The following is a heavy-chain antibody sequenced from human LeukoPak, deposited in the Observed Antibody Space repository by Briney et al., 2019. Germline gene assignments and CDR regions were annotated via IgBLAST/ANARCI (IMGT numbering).Heavy chain of an antibody. CDR2: MNPNSGNT. J-gene: IGHJ5*02. V-gene: IGHV1-8*03. CDR3: ARGRATVTTHWVDP. Sequence: GASVKVSCKASGYPVSNYDINWVRQATGQRLEWMGWMNPNSGNTDYAQKFQGRVTITRNTSISTAYMELSSLRSEDTAVYYCARGRATVTTHWVDPWGEGTLVTVSS. CDR1: GYPVSNYD. D-gene: IGHD4-11*01.